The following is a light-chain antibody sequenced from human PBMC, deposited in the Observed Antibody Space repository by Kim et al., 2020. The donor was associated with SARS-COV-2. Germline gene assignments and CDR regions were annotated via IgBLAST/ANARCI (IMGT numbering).Light chain of an antibody. J-gene: IGLJ3*02. CDR1: SGNSNYK. V-gene: IGLV9-49*01. CDR3: GADHGSGSNFVWV. Sequence: QLVLTQPPSASASLGASVTLTCTLSSGNSNYKVDWYQQRPGKGPRFVMRVGTGGIVGSKGDGIPDRFSVFGSGLNRYLTIKNIQEEDESDYHCGADHGSGSNFVWVFGGGTQLTVL. CDR2: VGTGGIVG.